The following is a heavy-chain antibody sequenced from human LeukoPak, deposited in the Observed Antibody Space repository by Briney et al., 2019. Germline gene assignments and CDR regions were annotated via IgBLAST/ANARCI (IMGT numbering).Heavy chain of an antibody. CDR1: GFTFSSYE. J-gene: IGHJ4*02. D-gene: IGHD6-19*01. Sequence: GGSLRLSCAASGFTFSSYEMNWVRQAPGKGLEWVSAISGSGGSTYYADSVKGRFTISRDNSKNTLYLQMNSLRAEDTAVYYCARAAAVAGKGDYWGQGTLVTVSS. V-gene: IGHV3-23*01. CDR3: ARAAAVAGKGDY. CDR2: ISGSGGST.